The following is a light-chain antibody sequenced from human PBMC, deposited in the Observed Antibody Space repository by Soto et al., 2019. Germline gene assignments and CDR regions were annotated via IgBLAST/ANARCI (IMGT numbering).Light chain of an antibody. V-gene: IGKV1-5*03. CDR1: QSIDKW. CDR3: QQYSKYPWT. J-gene: IGKJ1*01. Sequence: DIQITQFPSTLSASVGDRDTVTCRASQSIDKWLAWYQQKPGKAPKLLMYKASLLQSGIPSRFSGSGSGTEFTLTISSLQSDDVASYYCQQYSKYPWTFGQGTKVEV. CDR2: KAS.